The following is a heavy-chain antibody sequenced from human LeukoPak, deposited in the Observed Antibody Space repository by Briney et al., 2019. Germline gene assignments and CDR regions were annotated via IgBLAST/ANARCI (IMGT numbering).Heavy chain of an antibody. V-gene: IGHV1-46*01. CDR2: INPSGGST. CDR3: ATVPWFGENY. CDR1: GGTFTSYY. Sequence: ASVKVSCKASGGTFTSYYMHWVRQAPGQGLEWMGIINPSGGSTIYAQKFQGRVTMTEDTSTDTAYMELSSLRSEDTAVYYCATVPWFGENYWGQGTLVTVSS. J-gene: IGHJ4*02. D-gene: IGHD3-10*01.